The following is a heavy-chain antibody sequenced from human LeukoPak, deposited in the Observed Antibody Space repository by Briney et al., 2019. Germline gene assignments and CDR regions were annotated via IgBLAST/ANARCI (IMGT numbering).Heavy chain of an antibody. CDR1: GGSISSYY. D-gene: IGHD3-22*01. Sequence: SETLSLTCTVAGGSISSYYWSWIRQPAGKGLEWVGRIYTSGSTNYNPSLKSRVTMSVDTSKNQVSLKLSSVTAADTAVYYCAGGVVSGYYPHYYYYYMDVWGKGTTVTVSS. CDR2: IYTSGST. V-gene: IGHV4-4*07. J-gene: IGHJ6*03. CDR3: AGGVVSGYYPHYYYYYMDV.